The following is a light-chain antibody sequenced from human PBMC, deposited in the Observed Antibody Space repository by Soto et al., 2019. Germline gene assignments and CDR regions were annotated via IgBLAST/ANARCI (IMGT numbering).Light chain of an antibody. CDR2: EVN. CDR3: SSYTSSSTNVV. J-gene: IGLJ2*01. Sequence: QSVLTQPASVSGSPGLSITISCTGTSSDVGGYNYVSWYQQHPGKAPKLMIYEVNNRPSGVSNRFSGSKSGNTASLTISGLQAEDEADYYCSSYTSSSTNVVFGGGTQLTVL. CDR1: SSDVGGYNY. V-gene: IGLV2-14*01.